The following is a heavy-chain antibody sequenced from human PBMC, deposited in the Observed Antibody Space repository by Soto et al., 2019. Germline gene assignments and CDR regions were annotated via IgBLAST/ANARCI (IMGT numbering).Heavy chain of an antibody. CDR2: IYYSGST. D-gene: IGHD6-6*01. CDR1: GGSISSYY. Sequence: SETLSLTCTVSGGSISSYYWSWIRQPPGKGLEWIGYIYYSGSTNYNPSLKSRVTISVDTSKNQFSLKLSSVTAADTAVYYCARSFGRIAARWFDPWGQGTLVTGSS. V-gene: IGHV4-59*01. J-gene: IGHJ5*02. CDR3: ARSFGRIAARWFDP.